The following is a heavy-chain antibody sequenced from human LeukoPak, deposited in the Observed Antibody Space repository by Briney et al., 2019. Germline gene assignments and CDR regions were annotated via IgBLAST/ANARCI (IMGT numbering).Heavy chain of an antibody. CDR3: AKHGEDSSGYYADFFDH. V-gene: IGHV4-39*01. J-gene: IGHJ4*02. CDR2: VFYNGNT. Sequence: SETLSLTCTVSGGSINTKTHYWACIRQTPGKGLEWIGSVFYNGNTYYNPSLKSRVTISVDTSKNQFSLRLTSVTAADTAVYYCAKHGEDSSGYYADFFDHCGQGTLATVSS. D-gene: IGHD3-22*01. CDR1: GGSINTKTHY.